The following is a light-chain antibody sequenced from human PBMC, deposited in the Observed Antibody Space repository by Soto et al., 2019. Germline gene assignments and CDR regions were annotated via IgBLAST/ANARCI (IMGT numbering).Light chain of an antibody. J-gene: IGKJ5*01. V-gene: IGKV3-15*01. Sequence: EVVLAQSPGTLSLSPGERATLSCRASQSLRSSLAWYQQKPGQAPRLLIYGASTRATGVPARFSGRGSGTEFTLTISSLQSEDFAVYYCQQYTNWPPNTFGQGTRLEIK. CDR2: GAS. CDR1: QSLRSS. CDR3: QQYTNWPPNT.